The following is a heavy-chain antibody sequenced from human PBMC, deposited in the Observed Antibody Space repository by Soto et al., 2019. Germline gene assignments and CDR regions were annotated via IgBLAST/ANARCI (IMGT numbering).Heavy chain of an antibody. CDR2: IYSGGAT. CDR1: GFTVSNNY. J-gene: IGHJ4*02. CDR3: ARDGSYNCV. D-gene: IGHD1-1*01. V-gene: IGHV3-66*01. Sequence: EVQLVESGGGLVQPGGSLRLSCAASGFTVSNNYMRWVRQAPGKGLEWNSLIYSGGATYYADSVQGRFTISRDNSKNTLYLQMNSMRAEDTAVYDCARDGSYNCVGGQGILVTVSS.